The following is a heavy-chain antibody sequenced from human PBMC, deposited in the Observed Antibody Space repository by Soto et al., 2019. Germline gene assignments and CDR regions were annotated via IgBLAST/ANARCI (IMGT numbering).Heavy chain of an antibody. Sequence: GGSLRLSCAASGFTFSSYTMNWVRQAPGKGLEWVSYISSSSTSIYYADSVKGRFTISRDNAKNSLYLQMKSLRDEDTAVYYCARDLYGDYVFDYWGQGTLVTVSS. V-gene: IGHV3-48*02. CDR2: ISSSSTSI. CDR3: ARDLYGDYVFDY. D-gene: IGHD4-17*01. CDR1: GFTFSSYT. J-gene: IGHJ4*02.